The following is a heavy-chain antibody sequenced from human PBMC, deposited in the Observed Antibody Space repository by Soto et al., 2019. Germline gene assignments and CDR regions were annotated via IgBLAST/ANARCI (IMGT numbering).Heavy chain of an antibody. Sequence: SVKVSCKASGGTFSSYAISWVRQAPGQGLEWMGGIIPIFGTANYAQKFQGRVTITADESTSTAYMELSSLRSEDTAVYYCARGLYSSGWYFRYYGMDVWGQGTTVTVSS. CDR3: ARGLYSSGWYFRYYGMDV. V-gene: IGHV1-69*13. CDR2: IIPIFGTA. J-gene: IGHJ6*02. CDR1: GGTFSSYA. D-gene: IGHD6-19*01.